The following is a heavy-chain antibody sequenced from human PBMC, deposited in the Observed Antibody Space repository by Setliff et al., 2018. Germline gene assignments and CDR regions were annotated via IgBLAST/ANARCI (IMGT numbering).Heavy chain of an antibody. Sequence: SETLSLTCTVSGGSISSSSYYWGWIRQPPGKGLEWIGSIYYSGSTYYNPSLKSRVTISVDTSKNQFSLKLSSVTAADTAVYYCARGGYSYGTIMSYWGQGTLVTVS. CDR3: ARGGYSYGTIMSY. CDR1: GGSISSSSYY. J-gene: IGHJ4*02. D-gene: IGHD5-18*01. CDR2: IYYSGST. V-gene: IGHV4-39*07.